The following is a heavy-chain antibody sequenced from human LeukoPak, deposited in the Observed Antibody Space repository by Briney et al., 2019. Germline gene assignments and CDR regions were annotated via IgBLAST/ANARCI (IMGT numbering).Heavy chain of an antibody. V-gene: IGHV1-2*02. CDR3: ARATPYFDY. J-gene: IGHJ4*02. CDR1: GYTFTGYY. CDR2: INLNSGVT. Sequence: ASVKVSCKASGYTFTGYYVHWVRQAPGQGLDWMGWINLNSGVTNYAQKFQGRVTMTRDTSISTAYMELSRLRSDDAAVYYCARATPYFDYWGQGTLVTVSS.